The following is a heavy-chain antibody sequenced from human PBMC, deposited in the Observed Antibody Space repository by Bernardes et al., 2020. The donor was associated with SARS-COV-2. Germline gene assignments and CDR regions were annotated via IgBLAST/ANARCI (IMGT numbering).Heavy chain of an antibody. CDR1: GFAFSSYA. CDR2: ISGSGGTT. J-gene: IGHJ4*02. Sequence: GGSLRLSCAASGFAFSSYAMSWVRQAPGKGLEWVSVISGSGGTTYYSDSVKGRFTISRDNSQNMLYLQMSSLRAEDTAVYFCAKDLIAGTLGGLPQTFDYWGQGT. D-gene: IGHD3-16*01. CDR3: AKDLIAGTLGGLPQTFDY. V-gene: IGHV3-23*01.